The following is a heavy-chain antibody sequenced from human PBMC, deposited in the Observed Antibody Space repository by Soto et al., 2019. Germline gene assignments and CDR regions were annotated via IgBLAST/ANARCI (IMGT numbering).Heavy chain of an antibody. Sequence: ASVKVSCKASGYTFTGYYMHWVRQAPGQGLEWMGWINPNSGGTNYAQKFQGRVTMTRDTSISTAYMELSRLRSDDTAVYYCARDWNVPPYYYGMDVWGQGTTVTVSS. J-gene: IGHJ6*02. CDR2: INPNSGGT. V-gene: IGHV1-2*02. CDR1: GYTFTGYY. D-gene: IGHD1-1*01. CDR3: ARDWNVPPYYYGMDV.